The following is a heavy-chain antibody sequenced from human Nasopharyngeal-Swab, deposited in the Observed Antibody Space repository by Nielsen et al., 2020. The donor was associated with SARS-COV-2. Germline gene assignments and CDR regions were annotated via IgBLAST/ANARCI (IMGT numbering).Heavy chain of an antibody. CDR3: ARAPLAVAGTIGDWFDP. Sequence: VRQAPGQRLEWMGWINAGNGNTKYSQKFQGRVTITRDTSASTAYMELSSLRSEDTAVYYCARAPLAVAGTIGDWFDPWGQGTLVTVSS. CDR2: INAGNGNT. V-gene: IGHV1-3*01. D-gene: IGHD6-19*01. J-gene: IGHJ5*02.